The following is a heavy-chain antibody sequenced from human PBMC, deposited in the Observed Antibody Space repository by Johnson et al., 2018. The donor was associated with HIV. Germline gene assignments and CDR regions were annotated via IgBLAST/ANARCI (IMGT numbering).Heavy chain of an antibody. V-gene: IGHV3-7*05. CDR2: IKQEGRET. CDR3: SRHSPRGYSGYDAFDL. D-gene: IGHD5-12*01. Sequence: VQLVESGGGVVQPGRSLRLSCAASEFIFSNYWMSWVRQAPGKGLEWVANIKQEGRETHYIDSVKGRFTISRDNAKNSLYLQMNSLRAEDTAVYYCSRHSPRGYSGYDAFDLWGQGTMVTVSS. CDR1: EFIFSNYW. J-gene: IGHJ3*01.